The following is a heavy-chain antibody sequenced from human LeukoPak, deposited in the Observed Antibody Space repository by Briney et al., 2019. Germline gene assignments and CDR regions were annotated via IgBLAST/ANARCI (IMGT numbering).Heavy chain of an antibody. D-gene: IGHD6-6*01. CDR3: ARVPSAYSSSSGMVY. J-gene: IGHJ4*02. Sequence: GGSLRLSCAASGFTFSSYAMHWVRQAPGKGLEWVAVISYDGSNKYYADSVKGRFTISRDNSENTLYLQMNSLRAEDTAVYYCARVPSAYSSSSGMVYWGQGTLVTVSS. V-gene: IGHV3-30-3*01. CDR2: ISYDGSNK. CDR1: GFTFSSYA.